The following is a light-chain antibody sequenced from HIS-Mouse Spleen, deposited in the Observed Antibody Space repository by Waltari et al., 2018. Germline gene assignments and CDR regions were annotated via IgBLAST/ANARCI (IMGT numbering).Light chain of an antibody. CDR3: VLYMGSGIKV. CDR2: STN. V-gene: IGLV8-61*01. CDR1: SGSVSTRYY. Sequence: QTVVTQEPSFSVSPGGTVTLTCGFSSGSVSTRYYPSWYQQTPGQAPRTLIYSTNTRSSGVPDRFSGSILGNKAALTITGAQADDESDYYCVLYMGSGIKVFGGGTKLTVL. J-gene: IGLJ3*02.